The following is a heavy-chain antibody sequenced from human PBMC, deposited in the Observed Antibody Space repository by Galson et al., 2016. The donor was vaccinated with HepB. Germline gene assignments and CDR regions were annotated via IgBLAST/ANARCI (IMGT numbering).Heavy chain of an antibody. CDR1: GFTFSSYG. V-gene: IGHV3-30*18. Sequence: SLRLSCAASGFTFSSYGMHWVRQAPGKGLEWVAFISYDGRNKKYADSVKRRFTISRDNSKKTLNLQMNSLRAEDTAVYYCAKDGRIYCSSASGPDHFHYWGQGTLVTVSS. CDR2: ISYDGRNK. CDR3: AKDGRIYCSSASGPDHFHY. D-gene: IGHD2-2*01. J-gene: IGHJ4*02.